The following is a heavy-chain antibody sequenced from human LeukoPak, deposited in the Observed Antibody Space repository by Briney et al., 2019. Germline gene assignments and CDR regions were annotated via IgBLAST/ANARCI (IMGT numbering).Heavy chain of an antibody. CDR1: EFTFSSSA. CDR3: AKQPTSALAAAGTFDY. CDR2: ISGSGDST. V-gene: IGHV3-23*01. Sequence: GGSLRLSCAASEFTFSSSAMSWVRQAPGKGLEWVSAISGSGDSTYYADSVKGRFTISRDNSKNTLYLQMNTLRAEDTAVYYCAKQPTSALAAAGTFDYWGHGTLVTVSS. J-gene: IGHJ4*01. D-gene: IGHD6-13*01.